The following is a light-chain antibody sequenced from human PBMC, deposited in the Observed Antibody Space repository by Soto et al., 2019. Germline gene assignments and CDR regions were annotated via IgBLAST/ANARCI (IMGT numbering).Light chain of an antibody. J-gene: IGKJ1*01. CDR2: KVS. CDR3: MQATQSSWT. V-gene: IGKV2-24*01. Sequence: DIVMTQTPLSSPVTLGQAASISCRSSQSLVHNDGNTYLSWFQQRPGQPPRLLIYKVSDRFSGVPERFGGSGAGKYFTLTISRVEAEDVGVYYCMQATQSSWTFGKGTKVEI. CDR1: QSLVHNDGNTY.